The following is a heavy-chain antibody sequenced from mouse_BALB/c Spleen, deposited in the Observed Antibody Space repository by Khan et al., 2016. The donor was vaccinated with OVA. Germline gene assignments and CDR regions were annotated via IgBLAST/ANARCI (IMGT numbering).Heavy chain of an antibody. CDR2: INPHIGET. Sequence: VQLQQSGPELVKPGASVKISCKASGYSFTGYFMNWVMQSHGKRLEWIGRINPHIGETFYNQKFTDKATLTVDESSTTANMELRSPASEDSAGYYCARKNGSDFDYWGQGTTLTVSS. J-gene: IGHJ2*01. D-gene: IGHD1-1*01. V-gene: IGHV1-20*02. CDR1: GYSFTGYF. CDR3: ARKNGSDFDY.